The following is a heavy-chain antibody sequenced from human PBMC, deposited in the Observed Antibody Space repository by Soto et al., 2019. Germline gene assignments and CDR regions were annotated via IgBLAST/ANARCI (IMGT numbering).Heavy chain of an antibody. J-gene: IGHJ6*02. Sequence: PGGSLRLSCAAPGFTFSNAWMSWVRQAPGKGLEWVGRIKSKTDGGTTDYAAPVKGRFTISRDDSKNTLYLQMNSLKTEGTAVYYCTTDPPHYDFWSGYRYYYYGMDVWGQGTTVTVSS. CDR1: GFTFSNAW. CDR3: TTDPPHYDFWSGYRYYYYGMDV. CDR2: IKSKTDGGTT. D-gene: IGHD3-3*01. V-gene: IGHV3-15*01.